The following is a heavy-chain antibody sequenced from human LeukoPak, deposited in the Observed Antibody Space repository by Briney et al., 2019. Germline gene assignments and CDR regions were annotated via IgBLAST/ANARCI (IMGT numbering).Heavy chain of an antibody. D-gene: IGHD3-10*01. V-gene: IGHV4-38-2*02. CDR3: ARLVIP. CDR1: GFSISSDYY. J-gene: IGHJ5*02. Sequence: SETLSLTCTVSGFSISSDYYWGWIRQPPGKGLEWLGSVSHSGITYYNSSLNNRVTISVDTSKNQFSLKVNSVTAADTAVYYCARLVIPWGQGILVTVSS. CDR2: VSHSGIT.